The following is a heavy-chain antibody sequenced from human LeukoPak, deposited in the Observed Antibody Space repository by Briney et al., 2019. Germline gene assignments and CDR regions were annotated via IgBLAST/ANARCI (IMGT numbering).Heavy chain of an antibody. CDR1: GFTFSSYG. J-gene: IGHJ4*02. CDR2: ISYDGSNK. V-gene: IGHV3-30*18. Sequence: GGSLRLSCAASGFTFSSYGMHWVRQAPGKGLEWVAVISYDGSNKYYADSVKGRFTISRDNSKNTLYLQMNSLRAEDTAAYYCAKDGGSNYGDYANDYWGQGTLVTVSS. CDR3: AKDGGSNYGDYANDY. D-gene: IGHD4-17*01.